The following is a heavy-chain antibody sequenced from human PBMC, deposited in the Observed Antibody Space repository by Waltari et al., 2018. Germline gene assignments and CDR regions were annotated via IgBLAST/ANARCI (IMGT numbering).Heavy chain of an antibody. CDR3: ARDRSWYEVFVY. CDR2: IYHRGTT. D-gene: IGHD6-13*01. CDR1: GGSISNDLYY. V-gene: IGHV4-39*07. Sequence: QLQLQESGPGLVKSSETLSLTCTVSGGSISNDLYYWGWIRQSPGRGLEWIGSIYHRGTTDYNPSLQSRVTISVDTSKNQCSLKLTSVTSADTAVYYCARDRSWYEVFVYWGQGTLVTVSS. J-gene: IGHJ4*02.